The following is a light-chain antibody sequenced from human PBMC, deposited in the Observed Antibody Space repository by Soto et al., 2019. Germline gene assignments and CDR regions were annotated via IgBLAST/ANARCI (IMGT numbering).Light chain of an antibody. CDR3: QQYNNWPRT. CDR1: QSVSSY. CDR2: GAS. V-gene: IGKV3-15*01. Sequence: EIVLTQSPGTLSLSPGERASLSCRAGQSVSSYLAWYQQKPGRPPRLLIYGASTRATGIPARFSGSGSGTEFTLTISSPQSEDFAVYYCQQYNNWPRTFGQGTKVDIK. J-gene: IGKJ1*01.